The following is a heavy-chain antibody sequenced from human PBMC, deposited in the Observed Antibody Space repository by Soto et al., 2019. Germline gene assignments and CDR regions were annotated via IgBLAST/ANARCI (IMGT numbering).Heavy chain of an antibody. V-gene: IGHV4-59*01. CDR3: ARDYGDYHNWFDP. CDR1: GDSFSSYY. J-gene: IGHJ5*02. Sequence: SETLSLTCTVSGDSFSSYYWSWIRQPPGKGLEWIGYIYYSGSTNYSPSLKSRVTISVDTSKNQFSLKLSSVTAADTAVYYCARDYGDYHNWFDPWGQGTLVTVSS. D-gene: IGHD4-17*01. CDR2: IYYSGST.